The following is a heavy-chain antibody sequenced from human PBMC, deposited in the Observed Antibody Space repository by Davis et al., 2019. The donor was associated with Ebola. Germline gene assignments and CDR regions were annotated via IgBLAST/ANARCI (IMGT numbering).Heavy chain of an antibody. V-gene: IGHV3-7*03. CDR3: AAPLRLGELSLYPFWFPYYFDY. Sequence: GGSLRLSCAASGFTSSSYWMSWVRQAPGKGLEWVANIRPDGSEEQYVDSLKGRITISRDNAKNSLYLQMNSLRAEDTAVYYCAAPLRLGELSLYPFWFPYYFDYWGQGTLVTVSS. D-gene: IGHD3-16*02. J-gene: IGHJ4*02. CDR1: GFTSSSYW. CDR2: IRPDGSEE.